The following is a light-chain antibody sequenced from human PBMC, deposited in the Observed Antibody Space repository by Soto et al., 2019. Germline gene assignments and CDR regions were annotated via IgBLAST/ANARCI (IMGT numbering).Light chain of an antibody. CDR2: GAS. J-gene: IGKJ1*01. V-gene: IGKV3-15*01. Sequence: EIVMTQSPATLSVSPGERVTLSCRTSESVSSSLAWYQQKPGQAPGLLIYGASTSATGIPARFSGSGSGTDFTLTISSLQSEDFAFYYCQQYSSWVWTFGQGTKVEIK. CDR1: ESVSSS. CDR3: QQYSSWVWT.